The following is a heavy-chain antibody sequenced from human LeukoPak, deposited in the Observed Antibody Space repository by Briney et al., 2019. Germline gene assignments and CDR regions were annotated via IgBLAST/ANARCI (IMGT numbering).Heavy chain of an antibody. Sequence: SETLSLTCTVSGGSVSSGSYYWSWIRQPPGKGLEWIGYIYYSGSTNYNPSLKSRVTISVDTSKNQFSLKLGSVTAADTAVYYCARLGVRVSSNWFDPWGQGTLVTVSS. V-gene: IGHV4-61*01. D-gene: IGHD3-3*01. CDR3: ARLGVRVSSNWFDP. J-gene: IGHJ5*02. CDR2: IYYSGST. CDR1: GGSVSSGSYY.